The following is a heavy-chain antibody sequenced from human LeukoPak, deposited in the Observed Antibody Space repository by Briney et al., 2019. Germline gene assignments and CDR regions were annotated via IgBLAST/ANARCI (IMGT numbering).Heavy chain of an antibody. CDR3: ARSPDSPDYFDSSGYDY. J-gene: IGHJ4*02. D-gene: IGHD3-22*01. V-gene: IGHV4-38-2*01. Sequence: SETLSLTCAVSGFSISSYYYWGWIRQPPGKGLDWIGTIYDSGNTYYNPSLKSRVTISVDTSKNQFSLKLSSVTAADTAVYYCARSPDSPDYFDSSGYDYWGQGTLVTVSS. CDR2: IYDSGNT. CDR1: GFSISSYYY.